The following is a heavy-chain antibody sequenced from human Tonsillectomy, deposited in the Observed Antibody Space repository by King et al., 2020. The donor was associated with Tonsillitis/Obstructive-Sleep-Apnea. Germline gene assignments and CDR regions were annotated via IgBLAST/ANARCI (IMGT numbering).Heavy chain of an antibody. Sequence: LQLVQSGAEVKKPGASVKVSCKASGYTFTNFGISWVRQAPGQGLEWMGWISAYNVHTNSAHNLQGRFTMTTDTSTSTAYMELRSLTSDDTALYYCARDSMSHYYDSSGYYTFEYWGQGTLVTVFS. V-gene: IGHV1-18*01. J-gene: IGHJ4*02. D-gene: IGHD3-22*01. CDR3: ARDSMSHYYDSSGYYTFEY. CDR1: GYTFTNFG. CDR2: ISAYNVHT.